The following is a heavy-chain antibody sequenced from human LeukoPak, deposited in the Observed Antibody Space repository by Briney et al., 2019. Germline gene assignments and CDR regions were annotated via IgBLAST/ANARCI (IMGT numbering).Heavy chain of an antibody. CDR3: ARVCNDFWSGYYRNWFDP. J-gene: IGHJ5*02. CDR2: IYTSGST. CDR1: GGSISSGSYY. Sequence: SQTLSLTCTVSGGSISSGSYYWSWIRQPAGKGLEWIGRIYTSGSTNYNPSLKSRVTISVDTSKNQFSLKLSSVTAADTAVYYCARVCNDFWSGYYRNWFDPWGQGTLVTVSS. D-gene: IGHD3-3*01. V-gene: IGHV4-61*02.